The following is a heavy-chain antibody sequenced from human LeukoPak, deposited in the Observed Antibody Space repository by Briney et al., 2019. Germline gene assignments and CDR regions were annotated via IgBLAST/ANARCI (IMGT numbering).Heavy chain of an antibody. V-gene: IGHV1-69*05. D-gene: IGHD2-15*01. CDR1: GGTFSSYA. Sequence: GSPVKVSCKASGGTFSSYAISWVRQAPGQGLEWMGRIIPIFGTANYAQKFQGRVTITTDESTSTAYMELSSLRSEDTAVYYCARGGLYCSGGSCYSESFDYWGQGTLVTVSS. CDR3: ARGGLYCSGGSCYSESFDY. CDR2: IIPIFGTA. J-gene: IGHJ4*02.